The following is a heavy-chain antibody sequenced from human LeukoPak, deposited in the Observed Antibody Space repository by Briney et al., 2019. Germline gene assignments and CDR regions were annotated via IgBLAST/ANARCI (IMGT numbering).Heavy chain of an antibody. CDR3: ARAPNLLYCSGGSCYQVTAFDY. CDR1: GFTFSSYW. D-gene: IGHD2-15*01. Sequence: GGSLRLSCAASGFTFSSYWMSWVRKAPGKGLEWVANIKQDGSEKYYVDSVKGRFTITRDNAKNSLYLQMNSLRAEDTAVYYCARAPNLLYCSGGSCYQVTAFDYWGQGTLVTVSS. V-gene: IGHV3-7*01. CDR2: IKQDGSEK. J-gene: IGHJ4*02.